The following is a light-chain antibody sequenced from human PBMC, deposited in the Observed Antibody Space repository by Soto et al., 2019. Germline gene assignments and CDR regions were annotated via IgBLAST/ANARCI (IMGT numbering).Light chain of an antibody. CDR3: SSQAVSSTLV. CDR2: DVS. CDR1: SSDGGGYNY. J-gene: IGLJ2*01. V-gene: IGLV2-14*01. Sequence: QSVLTQPASVSGSPGQSITISCTGTSSDGGGYNYVSWYQQHPGKAPKLMIYDVSNRPSGVSNRFSGSKSGNTASLTISGLQAEDEAQYYCSSQAVSSTLVFGGGTKLTV.